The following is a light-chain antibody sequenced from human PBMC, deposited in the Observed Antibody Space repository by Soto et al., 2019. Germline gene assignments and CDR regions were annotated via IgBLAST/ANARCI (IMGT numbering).Light chain of an antibody. Sequence: SVLTQPASVSGSLGKPISISCTGTSSDVGNYNLVSWYQQHPGKAPKVMIYEVSQRPSGVSNRFSASKSGNTASLTISGLQAEDKADYHCCSYAGNTTYVFGSGTTVTVL. J-gene: IGLJ1*01. CDR2: EVS. CDR1: SSDVGNYNL. CDR3: CSYAGNTTYV. V-gene: IGLV2-23*02.